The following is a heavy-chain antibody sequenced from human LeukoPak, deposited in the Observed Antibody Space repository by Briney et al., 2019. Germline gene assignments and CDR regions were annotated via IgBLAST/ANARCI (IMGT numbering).Heavy chain of an antibody. CDR3: ARGSRCRYYDSSGCHLDAFDI. CDR1: GFTFSSYA. D-gene: IGHD3-22*01. CDR2: ISYDGSNK. J-gene: IGHJ3*02. V-gene: IGHV3-30-3*01. Sequence: GRSLRLSCAASGFTFSSYAMHWVRQAPGKGLEWVAVISYDGSNKYYADSVKGRFTISRDNSKNTLYLQMNSLRAEDTAVYYCARGSRCRYYDSSGCHLDAFDIWGQGTMVTVSS.